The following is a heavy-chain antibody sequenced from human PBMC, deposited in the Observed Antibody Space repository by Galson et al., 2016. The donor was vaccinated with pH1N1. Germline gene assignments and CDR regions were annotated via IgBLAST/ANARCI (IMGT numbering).Heavy chain of an antibody. J-gene: IGHJ4*02. V-gene: IGHV2-70*01. Sequence: PALVKPTQTLTLTCTFSGFSLSTSGMCVSWIRQPPGKALEWLALIDGDDNKYYSTSLKTRLTISKDTSKNQVVLTMTNMDPVDTATYYCARIGYGDYVGYFDYWGQGTLVTVSS. CDR1: GFSLSTSGMC. CDR3: ARIGYGDYVGYFDY. CDR2: IDGDDNK. D-gene: IGHD4-17*01.